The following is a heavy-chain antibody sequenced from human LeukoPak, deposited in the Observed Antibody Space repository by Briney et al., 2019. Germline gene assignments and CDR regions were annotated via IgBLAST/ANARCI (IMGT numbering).Heavy chain of an antibody. D-gene: IGHD3-3*01. CDR1: GYTFPSYF. J-gene: IGHJ6*03. CDR2: INPNGDIT. Sequence: ASVKVSCKTSGYTFPSYFMHWVRQAPGQGLEWMGVINPNGDITAYAQQFQGRVTMSSDTSTTTFYLELSSLRSDDTAVYYCARGSSGYYYYYYMDVWGKGTTVTVSS. V-gene: IGHV1-46*01. CDR3: ARGSSGYYYYYYMDV.